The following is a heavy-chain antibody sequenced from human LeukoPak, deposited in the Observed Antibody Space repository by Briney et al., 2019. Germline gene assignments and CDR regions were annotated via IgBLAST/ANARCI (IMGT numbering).Heavy chain of an antibody. CDR1: GFTFSGYW. V-gene: IGHV3-74*01. CDR2: IKSDGSST. J-gene: IGHJ4*02. Sequence: GGSLRLSCAASGFTFSGYWMHWVRQAPGKGLVWVSRIKSDGSSTTYADSVKGRFTISRDNAKNTLYLEMNSLRAEDTAVYYCARTFAAAHIDYWGQGTLVTVSS. D-gene: IGHD2-15*01. CDR3: ARTFAAAHIDY.